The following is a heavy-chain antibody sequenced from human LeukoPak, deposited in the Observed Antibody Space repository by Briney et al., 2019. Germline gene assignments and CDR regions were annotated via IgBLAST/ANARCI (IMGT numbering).Heavy chain of an antibody. CDR2: ISNSGST. V-gene: IGHV4-4*07. CDR1: NGSITGNY. J-gene: IGHJ3*01. D-gene: IGHD3-22*01. CDR3: AIFRDTSGYHLGAFDV. Sequence: SETLSLTRTVSNGSITGNYWSWIRQPAGKGLEWIGRISNSGSTNYNPSLKSRVTMSLDTSKNHFSLRLSSVTAADTAIYYCAIFRDTSGYHLGAFDVWGQGTVVTVSS.